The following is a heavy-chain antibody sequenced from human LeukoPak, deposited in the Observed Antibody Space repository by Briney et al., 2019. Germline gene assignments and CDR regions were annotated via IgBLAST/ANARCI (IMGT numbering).Heavy chain of an antibody. Sequence: GASVKVSCKASGGTFSSYAMSWVRQAPGQGLEWMGGIIPIFGTANYAQKFQGRVTITADKSTSTAYMELSSLRSEDTAVYYCARDLYGSGSNYWGQGTLVTVSS. V-gene: IGHV1-69*06. CDR1: GGTFSSYA. CDR2: IIPIFGTA. J-gene: IGHJ4*02. CDR3: ARDLYGSGSNY. D-gene: IGHD3-10*01.